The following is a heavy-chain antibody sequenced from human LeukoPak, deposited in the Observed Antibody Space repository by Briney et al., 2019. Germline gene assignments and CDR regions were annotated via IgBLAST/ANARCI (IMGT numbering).Heavy chain of an antibody. CDR1: GFTVSSNY. D-gene: IGHD1-26*01. CDR2: IYSGGST. V-gene: IGHV3-66*01. J-gene: IGHJ4*02. CDR3: AREDLSYSGCYDY. Sequence: PGGSLRLSCAASGFTVSSNYMSWVRQAPGKGLEWVSVIYSGGSTYYADSVKGRFTISRDNSKNTLYLQMNSLGAEDTAVYYCAREDLSYSGCYDYWGQGTLVTVSS.